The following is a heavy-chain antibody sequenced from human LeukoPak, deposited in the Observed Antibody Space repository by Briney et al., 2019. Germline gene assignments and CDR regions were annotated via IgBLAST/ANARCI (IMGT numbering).Heavy chain of an antibody. Sequence: SETLSLTCTVSGGSISSYYWSWIRQPPGKGLVWIGYIYYSGSTNYNPSLKSRVTISVDTSKNQFSLKLSSVTAADTAVRYCARGYDSSGYYPYYYYGMDVWGQGTTVTVSS. D-gene: IGHD3-22*01. V-gene: IGHV4-59*01. CDR3: ARGYDSSGYYPYYYYGMDV. J-gene: IGHJ6*02. CDR1: GGSISSYY. CDR2: IYYSGST.